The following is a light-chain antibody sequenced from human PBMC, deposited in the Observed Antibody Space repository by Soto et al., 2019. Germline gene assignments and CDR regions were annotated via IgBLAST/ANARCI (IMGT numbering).Light chain of an antibody. CDR1: SSDVGSYNL. CDR3: CSYAGSSTWV. CDR2: EGG. V-gene: IGLV2-23*01. Sequence: QSVLTQPASVSGSRGQSITISCTGTSSDVGSYNLVSWYQQHPDKAPKLIIYEGGKRPSGISNRFSDSKSGNTASLTISGLQAEDEADYYCCSYAGSSTWVFGGGTKLTVL. J-gene: IGLJ3*02.